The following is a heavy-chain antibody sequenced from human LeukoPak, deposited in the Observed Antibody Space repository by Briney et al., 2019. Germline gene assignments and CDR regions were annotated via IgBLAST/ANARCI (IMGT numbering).Heavy chain of an antibody. V-gene: IGHV4-61*02. CDR3: ARSGSSWYQYYYYYMDV. J-gene: IGHJ6*03. D-gene: IGHD6-13*01. CDR2: IYTSGST. Sequence: SETLSLTCTVSGGSISRGSYYWSWIRQPAGKGLEWIGRIYTSGSTNYNPSLKSRVTISVYTFKNQFSLKLSSVTAADTAVYYCARSGSSWYQYYYYYMDVWGKGTTVTISS. CDR1: GGSISRGSYY.